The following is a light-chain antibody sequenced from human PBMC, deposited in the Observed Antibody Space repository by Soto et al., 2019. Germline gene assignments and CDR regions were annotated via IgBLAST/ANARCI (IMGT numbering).Light chain of an antibody. Sequence: EIVLTQSPGTLSLSPGERATLSCRASQSVSSSYLAWYQQKPGQAPRLLIYGASSRATGIPDRFSGSGSGTDFPLTISSLEPELFALYYFQQYGSSLSFGQGPKLQIK. CDR1: QSVSSSY. J-gene: IGKJ2*01. V-gene: IGKV3-20*01. CDR2: GAS. CDR3: QQYGSSLS.